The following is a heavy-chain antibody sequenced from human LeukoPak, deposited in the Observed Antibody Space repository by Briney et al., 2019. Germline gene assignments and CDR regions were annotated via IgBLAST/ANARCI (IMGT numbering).Heavy chain of an antibody. J-gene: IGHJ4*02. CDR1: GGSITSYY. V-gene: IGHV4-59*01. D-gene: IGHD5-18*01. CDR3: ARENGYRYDY. CDR2: IYYSGST. Sequence: KTSETLSLTCTVSGGSITSYYWSWIRQPPGKGLEWTGSIYYSGSTNYNPSLKSRVTISVDTSKNQFSLKLSSVTAADTALYYCARENGYRYDYWGQGTLVTVSS.